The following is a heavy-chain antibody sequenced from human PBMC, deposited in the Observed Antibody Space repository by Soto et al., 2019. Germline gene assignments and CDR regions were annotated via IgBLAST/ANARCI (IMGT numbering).Heavy chain of an antibody. J-gene: IGHJ3*02. CDR2: ISGSGGST. Sequence: GSLRLSCAASGFTFSSYAMSWVRQAPGKGLEWVSAISGSGGSTYYADSVKGRFTISRDNSKNTLYLQMNSLRAEDTAVYYCAKDKTGGLLWFGELLNGAFDIWGQGTMVTVSS. CDR3: AKDKTGGLLWFGELLNGAFDI. CDR1: GFTFSSYA. D-gene: IGHD3-10*01. V-gene: IGHV3-23*01.